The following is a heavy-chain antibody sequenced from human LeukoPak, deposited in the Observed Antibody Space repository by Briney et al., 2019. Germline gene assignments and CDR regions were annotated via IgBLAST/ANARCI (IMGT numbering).Heavy chain of an antibody. CDR1: GGSISYYY. D-gene: IGHD4-11*01. CDR3: ARLSTVTTSFDY. Sequence: SETLFLTCTVSGGSISYYYWNWIRQPAGKGLEWTGRIYTSGRTYYNPSLKSRVSMSVDTSKNQFSLKLSSVTAADTAVYYCARLSTVTTSFDYWGQGTLVTVSS. CDR2: IYTSGRT. V-gene: IGHV4-4*07. J-gene: IGHJ4*02.